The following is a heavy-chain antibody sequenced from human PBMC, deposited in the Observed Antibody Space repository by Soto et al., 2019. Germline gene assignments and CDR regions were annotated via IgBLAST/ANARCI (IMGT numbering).Heavy chain of an antibody. J-gene: IGHJ6*02. CDR2: ISHDGQNQ. CDR3: ARERADIVVAPVATSVMDV. D-gene: IGHD2-2*01. V-gene: IGHV3-30*03. CDR1: GVAFGSHG. Sequence: GVSLRLSCIASGVAFGSHGMHWVRQVSGKGLEWVAVISHDGQNQYYRESVKGRLTISRDNSKNSLFLEVHSLRVEDTAVYYCARERADIVVAPVATSVMDVCGQGTSVTVSS.